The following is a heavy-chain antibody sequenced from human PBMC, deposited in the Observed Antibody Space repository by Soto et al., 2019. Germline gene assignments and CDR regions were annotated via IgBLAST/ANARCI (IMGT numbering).Heavy chain of an antibody. CDR1: GFTFSNAW. V-gene: IGHV3-15*01. CDR3: TTDYGDYGLINY. CDR2: IKSKTDGGTT. Sequence: EVQLVESGGGLVKPGGSLRLSCAASGFTFSNAWMSWVRQAPGKGLEWVGRIKSKTDGGTTDYDAPVKGRFTISRDNTKNALYLQMNSLKTEDTDVYYCTTDYGDYGLINYWGQGTLVTVST. D-gene: IGHD4-17*01. J-gene: IGHJ4*02.